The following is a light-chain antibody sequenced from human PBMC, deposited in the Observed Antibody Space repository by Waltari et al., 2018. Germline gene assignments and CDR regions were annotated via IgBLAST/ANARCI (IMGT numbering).Light chain of an antibody. CDR3: SSYTTNKTPV. V-gene: IGLV2-14*03. J-gene: IGLJ2*01. CDR2: DVT. Sequence: QPALTQPASVSGSPGQSITISCTGSSSDIGGYAYVSCYQQHPGKAPKLIIYDVTKRLSGMSSRFSGAKSGNTASLTISGLQAVDKADYYCSSYTTNKTPVIGGGTKVTVL. CDR1: SSDIGGYAY.